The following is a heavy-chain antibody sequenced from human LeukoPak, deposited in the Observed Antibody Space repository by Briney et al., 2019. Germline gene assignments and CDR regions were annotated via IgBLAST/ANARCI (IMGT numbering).Heavy chain of an antibody. D-gene: IGHD2-15*01. CDR3: ARDRYCSGGSCYLLDY. Sequence: ASVKVSCKASGGTFSSYAISWVRQAPGQGLEWMGGIIPIFGTANYAQKFQGRVTITADESTSTAYMELSSLRSGDTAVYYCARDRYCSGGSCYLLDYWGQGTLVTVSS. CDR2: IIPIFGTA. CDR1: GGTFSSYA. J-gene: IGHJ4*02. V-gene: IGHV1-69*13.